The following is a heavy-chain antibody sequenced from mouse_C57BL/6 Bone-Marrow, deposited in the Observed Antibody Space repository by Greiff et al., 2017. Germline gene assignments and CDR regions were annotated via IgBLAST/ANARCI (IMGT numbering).Heavy chain of an antibody. Sequence: EVHLVESGEGLVKPGGSLKLSCAASGFTFSSYAMSWVRQTPEKRLEWVAYISSGGDYIYYADTVKGRFTISRDNARNTLYLQMSSLKSEDTAMYYCTINYYGSSYDYWGQGTTLTVSS. CDR1: GFTFSSYA. V-gene: IGHV5-9-1*02. D-gene: IGHD1-1*01. J-gene: IGHJ2*01. CDR2: ISSGGDYI. CDR3: TINYYGSSYDY.